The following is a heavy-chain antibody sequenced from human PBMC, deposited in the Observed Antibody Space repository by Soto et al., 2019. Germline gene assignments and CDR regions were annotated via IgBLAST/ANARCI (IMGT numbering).Heavy chain of an antibody. D-gene: IGHD1-7*01. J-gene: IGHJ6*03. CDR1: GYTFTSYD. CDR3: ARGLELYNYYYMDV. Sequence: QVQLVQSGAEVKKPGASVKVSCKVSGYTFTSYDINWVRQATGQGLEWMGWMNPNSGNTGYAQKFQGRVTMTRNTSISTAYMELSSLRSEDTAVYYCARGLELYNYYYMDVWGKGTTVTVSS. V-gene: IGHV1-8*01. CDR2: MNPNSGNT.